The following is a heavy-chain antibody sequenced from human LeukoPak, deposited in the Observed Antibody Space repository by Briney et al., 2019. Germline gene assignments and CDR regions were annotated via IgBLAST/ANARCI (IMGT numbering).Heavy chain of an antibody. Sequence: ASVKVSCKASGGTFSNYDISWVRQATGQGLEWIGWNNPKSGNTGYAQKFQGRVTMTRVNANNTAYMELTSLTFDDTAVYYCARGRGIAEFSIWGQGALVTVSS. J-gene: IGHJ4*02. CDR1: GGTFSNYD. V-gene: IGHV1-8*02. D-gene: IGHD3-10*01. CDR3: ARGRGIAEFSI. CDR2: NNPKSGNT.